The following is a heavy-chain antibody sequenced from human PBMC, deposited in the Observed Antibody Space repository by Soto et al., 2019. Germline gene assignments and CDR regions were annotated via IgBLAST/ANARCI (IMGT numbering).Heavy chain of an antibody. D-gene: IGHD4-17*01. CDR1: SYTFTSYA. CDR3: ARVGHGDYALDY. J-gene: IGHJ4*02. V-gene: IGHV1-3*01. Sequence: RXSAKVSFKASSYTFTSYAMHWVRQAPGQRLEWMGWINAGNGNTKYSQKFQGRVTITRDTSASTAYMELSSLRSEDTAVYYCARVGHGDYALDYWGQGTLVTVSS. CDR2: INAGNGNT.